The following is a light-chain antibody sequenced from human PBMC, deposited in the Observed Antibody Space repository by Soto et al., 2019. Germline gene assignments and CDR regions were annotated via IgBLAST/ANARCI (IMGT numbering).Light chain of an antibody. CDR2: DTS. J-gene: IGKJ2*01. CDR3: QQRSTWPPGYT. Sequence: DIVLTQSPATLSLSPGERATLSCRASQRLSTYLAWYQQKPGQAPRLLIYDTSKRATDVPTRFSGSGSGTDFALTITSLEPEDCARYYCQQRSTWPPGYTFGQGTKLEIK. CDR1: QRLSTY. V-gene: IGKV3-11*01.